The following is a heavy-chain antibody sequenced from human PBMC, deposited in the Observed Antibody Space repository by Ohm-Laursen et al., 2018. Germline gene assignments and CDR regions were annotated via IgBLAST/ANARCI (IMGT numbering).Heavy chain of an antibody. D-gene: IGHD6-13*01. Sequence: GTLSLTCTVSGGSISSYYWSWIRQPPGKGLEWIGYIYYSGSTNYNPSLKSRVTISVDTSKNQFSLKLSSVTAADTAVYYCARDTPVEQIDYWGQGTLVTVSS. J-gene: IGHJ4*02. CDR1: GGSISSYY. CDR3: ARDTPVEQIDY. V-gene: IGHV4-59*01. CDR2: IYYSGST.